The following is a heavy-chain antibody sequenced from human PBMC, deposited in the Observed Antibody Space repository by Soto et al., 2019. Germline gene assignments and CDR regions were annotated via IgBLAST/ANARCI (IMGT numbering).Heavy chain of an antibody. CDR3: ARTYYDFPMDV. CDR1: GFTFSSYG. J-gene: IGHJ6*02. V-gene: IGHV3-33*01. Sequence: GGSLRLSCAASGFTFSSYGMHWVRQAPGKGLEWVAVIWYDGSNKYYADSVKGRFTISRDNSKSTLYLQMNSLRAEDTAVYYCARTYYDFPMDVWGQGTTVTVSS. CDR2: IWYDGSNK. D-gene: IGHD3-3*01.